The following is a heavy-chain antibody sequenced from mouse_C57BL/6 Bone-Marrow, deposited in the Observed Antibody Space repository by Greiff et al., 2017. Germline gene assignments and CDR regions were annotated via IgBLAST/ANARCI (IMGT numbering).Heavy chain of an antibody. CDR2: INPSSGYT. D-gene: IGHD1-1*01. J-gene: IGHJ1*03. CDR1: GYTFTSYW. V-gene: IGHV1-7*01. CDR3: ARRATVVASGWYFDV. Sequence: QVQLKESGAELAKPGASVKLSCKASGYTFTSYWMHWVKQRPGQGLEWIGYINPSSGYTKYNQKFKDKATLTADKSSSTAYMQLSSLTYEDSAVYYCARRATVVASGWYFDVWGTGTTVTVSS.